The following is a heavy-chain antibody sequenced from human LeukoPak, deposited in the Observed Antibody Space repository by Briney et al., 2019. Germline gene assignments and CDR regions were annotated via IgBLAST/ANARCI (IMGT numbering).Heavy chain of an antibody. J-gene: IGHJ4*02. CDR3: ARSTDSSGWFNFDY. D-gene: IGHD6-19*01. Sequence: ASVKVSCKASGYTFTNYYMHWVRQAPGQGLEWMGIINPSGDNTWYAQKFQGRVTMTRDMSTSTAYMELSSLRAEDTAVYYCARSTDSSGWFNFDYWGQGTLVTVSS. CDR2: INPSGDNT. CDR1: GYTFTNYY. V-gene: IGHV1-46*01.